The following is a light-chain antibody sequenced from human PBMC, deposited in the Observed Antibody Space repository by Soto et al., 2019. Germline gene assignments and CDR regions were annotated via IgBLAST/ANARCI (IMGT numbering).Light chain of an antibody. Sequence: QSALTQPASVSGSPGQSITISCTGTGSDVGGYNYVSWYQQHPGKAPKLMIYEVSYRPSGVSNRFSGSKSGNTASLTISGLQAEDEADYYCTSYTGSSTPYVFGTGTKVTVL. CDR1: GSDVGGYNY. CDR2: EVS. CDR3: TSYTGSSTPYV. V-gene: IGLV2-14*01. J-gene: IGLJ1*01.